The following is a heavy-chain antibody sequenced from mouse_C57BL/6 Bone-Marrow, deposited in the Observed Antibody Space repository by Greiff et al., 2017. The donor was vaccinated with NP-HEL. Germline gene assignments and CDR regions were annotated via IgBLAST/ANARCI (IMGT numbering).Heavy chain of an antibody. J-gene: IGHJ2*01. D-gene: IGHD4-1*01. CDR2: IYPRSGNT. V-gene: IGHV1-81*01. Sequence: QVQLKESGAELARPGASVKLSCKASGYTFTSYGISWVKQSTGQGLEWIGEIYPRSGNTYYNEKFKGKATLTADKSSSTAYMELRSLTSEDSAVYFSARRDWDVDYWGQGTTLTVSS. CDR1: GYTFTSYG. CDR3: ARRDWDVDY.